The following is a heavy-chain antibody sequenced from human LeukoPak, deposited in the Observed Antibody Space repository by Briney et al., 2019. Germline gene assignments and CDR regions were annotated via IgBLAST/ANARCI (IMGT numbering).Heavy chain of an antibody. CDR1: GFTFDDYA. V-gene: IGHV3-9*01. J-gene: IGHJ4*02. Sequence: PGRSLRLSCAASGFTFDDYAMHWVRQAPGKGPEWVSGISWNSGSIGYADSVKGRFTISRDNAKNSLYLQMNSLRAEDTALYYCAKEQMAGAFDYWGQGTLVTVSS. D-gene: IGHD6-19*01. CDR2: ISWNSGSI. CDR3: AKEQMAGAFDY.